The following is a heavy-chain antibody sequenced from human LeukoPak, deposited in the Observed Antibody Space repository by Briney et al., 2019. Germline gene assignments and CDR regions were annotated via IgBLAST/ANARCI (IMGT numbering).Heavy chain of an antibody. D-gene: IGHD5-18*01. J-gene: IGHJ4*02. CDR3: ARDRSYYSYGFH. V-gene: IGHV3-21*01. Sequence: PGGSLRLSCAASGFTFSNFMMNWVRQAPGKGLEWVSSISTSSTYIYYADSVRGRFTISRDNAKNSLYLQMNSLRAEDTAVYYCARDRSYYSYGFHWGQGTLVTVSS. CDR1: GFTFSNFM. CDR2: ISTSSTYI.